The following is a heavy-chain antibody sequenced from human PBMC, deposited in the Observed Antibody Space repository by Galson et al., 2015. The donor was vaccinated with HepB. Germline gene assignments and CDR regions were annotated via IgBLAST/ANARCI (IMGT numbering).Heavy chain of an antibody. CDR3: ARGDFGGNPHYGLDV. CDR1: GYTFIGYY. V-gene: IGHV1-2*06. CDR2: INPNSGGT. J-gene: IGHJ6*02. Sequence: SVKVSCKASGYTFIGYYMHWVRQAPGQGLEWMGRINPNSGGTNYAQKFQGRVTMTRDTSITTAYMDLSWLKSDDTAVYYCARGDFGGNPHYGLDVWGQGTTVTVSS. D-gene: IGHD4-23*01.